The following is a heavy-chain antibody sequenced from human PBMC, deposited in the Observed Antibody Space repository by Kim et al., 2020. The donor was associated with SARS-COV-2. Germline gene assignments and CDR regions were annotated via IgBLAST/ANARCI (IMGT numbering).Heavy chain of an antibody. CDR2: IIPIFGTA. CDR1: GGTFSSYA. D-gene: IGHD6-6*01. J-gene: IGHJ3*02. CDR3: ARDPLFSSSSKDDAFDI. Sequence: SVKVSCKASGGTFSSYAISWVRQAPGQGLEWMGGIIPIFGTANYAQKFQGRVTITADESTSTAYMELSSLRSEDTAVYYCARDPLFSSSSKDDAFDIWGQGTMVTVSS. V-gene: IGHV1-69*13.